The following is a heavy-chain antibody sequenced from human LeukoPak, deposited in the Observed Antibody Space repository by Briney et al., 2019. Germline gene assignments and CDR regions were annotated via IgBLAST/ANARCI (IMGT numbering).Heavy chain of an antibody. V-gene: IGHV3-66*01. Sequence: PGGSLRLSCAASGFTVSSNYMSWVRQAPGKGLEWVSVIYSGGSTYYADSVKGRFTISRDNSKNTLYLQMNSLRAEDTAVYYCARGATIFGVDRGLDYWGQGTLVTVSS. CDR2: IYSGGST. D-gene: IGHD3-3*01. CDR3: ARGATIFGVDRGLDY. J-gene: IGHJ4*02. CDR1: GFTVSSNY.